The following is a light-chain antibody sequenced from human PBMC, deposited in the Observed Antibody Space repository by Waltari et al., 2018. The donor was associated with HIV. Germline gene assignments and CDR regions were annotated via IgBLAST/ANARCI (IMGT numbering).Light chain of an antibody. CDR3: QQRSNWPPWT. CDR2: DAS. Sequence: EIVLTQSPATLSLSPGDRATLSCRASQRVSSYLAWYQQKPGQAPRLLIYDASNRAPGIPARFSGSGSGTDFTLTISSLEPEDFAVYYCQQRSNWPPWTFGQGTKVEIK. V-gene: IGKV3-11*01. CDR1: QRVSSY. J-gene: IGKJ1*01.